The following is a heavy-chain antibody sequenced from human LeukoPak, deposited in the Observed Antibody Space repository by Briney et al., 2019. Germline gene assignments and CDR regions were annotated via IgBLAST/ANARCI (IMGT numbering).Heavy chain of an antibody. D-gene: IGHD5-12*01. CDR1: EYTFTGYY. CDR2: INPNSGGT. Sequence: GASVKVSCKASEYTFTGYYIHWVRQAPGQGLEWMGWINPNSGGTNYAQKFQGRVTMTRDTSITTAYTELSRLTSDDTAVYYCGRTSRYSGYDQAEYWGQGTLVTVSS. CDR3: GRTSRYSGYDQAEY. J-gene: IGHJ4*02. V-gene: IGHV1-2*02.